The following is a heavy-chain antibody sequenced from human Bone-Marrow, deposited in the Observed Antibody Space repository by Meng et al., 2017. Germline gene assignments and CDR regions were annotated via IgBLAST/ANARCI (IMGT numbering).Heavy chain of an antibody. CDR3: ARAIATRPDVFDY. CDR1: SGSINSSF. CDR2: ISYSGST. D-gene: IGHD6-6*01. Sequence: QVQLQESGPGLVKPSQTLSLTCTVSSGSINSSFWSWIRQPPGKGPEWIGYISYSGSTNYNPSLKSRVTISVDTSKNQFSLKLSSVTAADTAVYYCARAIATRPDVFDYWGQGTLVTVSS. V-gene: IGHV4-59*01. J-gene: IGHJ4*02.